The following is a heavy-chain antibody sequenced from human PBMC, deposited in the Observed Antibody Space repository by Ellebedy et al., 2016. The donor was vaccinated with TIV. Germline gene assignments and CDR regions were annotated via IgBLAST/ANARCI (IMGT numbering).Heavy chain of an antibody. V-gene: IGHV3-23*01. CDR3: ARDLLGPPYYGMDG. J-gene: IGHJ6*02. Sequence: GGSLRLSXAASGFTFSSYAMSWVRQAPGKGLEWVSAISGSGGSTYYADSVKGRFTISRDNSKNTLYLQMNSLRAEDTAVYYCARDLLGPPYYGMDGWGQGTTVTVSS. D-gene: IGHD7-27*01. CDR2: ISGSGGST. CDR1: GFTFSSYA.